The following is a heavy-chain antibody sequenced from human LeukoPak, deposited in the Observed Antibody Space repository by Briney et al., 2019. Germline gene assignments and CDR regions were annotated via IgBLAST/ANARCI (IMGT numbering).Heavy chain of an antibody. J-gene: IGHJ4*02. CDR3: ARYWGPYDNSGAYFDY. V-gene: IGHV4-39*01. D-gene: IGHD3-22*01. CDR2: IHYTGST. Sequence: KPSETLSLTCTVSGDSISSSSYYWVWLRQPPRKGLEWIATIHYTGSTYYNPSLKSRVTISVDTSKNQFSLKLSSVTAADTAMYYCARYWGPYDNSGAYFDYWGQGTLVTVSS. CDR1: GDSISSSSYY.